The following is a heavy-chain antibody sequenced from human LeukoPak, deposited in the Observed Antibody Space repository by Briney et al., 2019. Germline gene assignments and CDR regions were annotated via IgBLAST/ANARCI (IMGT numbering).Heavy chain of an antibody. V-gene: IGHV1-69*13. D-gene: IGHD4-23*01. CDR2: IIPIFGTA. Sequence: SVKVSCKASGYTFTSYYMHWVRQAPGQGLEWMGGIIPIFGTANYAQKFQGRVTITADESTSTAYMELSSLRSEDTAVYYCAISLVTPFSRFDYWGQGTLVTVSS. CDR1: GYTFTSYY. J-gene: IGHJ4*02. CDR3: AISLVTPFSRFDY.